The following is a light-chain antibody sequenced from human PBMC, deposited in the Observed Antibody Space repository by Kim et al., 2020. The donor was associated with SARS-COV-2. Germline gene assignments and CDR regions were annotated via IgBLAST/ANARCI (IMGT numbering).Light chain of an antibody. CDR1: QSVSTN. CDR2: GAS. V-gene: IGKV3-15*01. J-gene: IGKJ2*01. Sequence: SVSPGERATLSCRASQSVSTNLAWYQHKRGQAPRLLIYGASTRATVIPATFSGSGSGTEFTLTISSLQSEDFAVYFCQQYNKVPYTFGQGTKLEI. CDR3: QQYNKVPYT.